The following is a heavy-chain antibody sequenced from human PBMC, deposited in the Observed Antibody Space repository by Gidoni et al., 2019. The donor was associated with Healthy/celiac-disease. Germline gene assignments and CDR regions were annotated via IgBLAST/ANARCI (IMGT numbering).Heavy chain of an antibody. CDR2: FSSNGGST. D-gene: IGHD6-19*01. J-gene: IGHJ4*02. V-gene: IGHV3-64D*06. CDR3: VKDHPSSGCFDY. Sequence: EVQLVESGGGLVQPGGSLRLSCSASVFTFSSYAMHWVRQAPGKGLEYVSAFSSNGGSTYYADSVKGRFTISIDNSKNTLYLQMSSLRAEDTAVYYCVKDHPSSGCFDYWGQGTLVTVSS. CDR1: VFTFSSYA.